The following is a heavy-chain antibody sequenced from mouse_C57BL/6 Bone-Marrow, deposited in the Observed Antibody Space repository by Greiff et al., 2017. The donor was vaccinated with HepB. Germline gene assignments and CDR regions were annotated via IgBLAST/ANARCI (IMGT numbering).Heavy chain of an antibody. Sequence: EAGGGLVQPKGSLKLPCAAFGFSFNTYAMNWVRQAPGKGLEWVARIRSNSNNYATYYADSVKDRFTISRDDSESMLYLQMNNLKTEDTAMYYCSGKRGFAYWGQGTLVTVSA. J-gene: IGHJ3*01. D-gene: IGHD1-1*01. CDR1: GFSFNTYA. CDR2: IRSNSNNYAT. V-gene: IGHV10-1*01. CDR3: SGKRGFAY.